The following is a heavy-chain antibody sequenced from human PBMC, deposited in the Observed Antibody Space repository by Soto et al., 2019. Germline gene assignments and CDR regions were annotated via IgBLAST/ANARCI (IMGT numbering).Heavy chain of an antibody. V-gene: IGHV4-34*01. D-gene: IGHD6-13*01. Sequence: QVQLQQWGAGLLKPSETLSLTCAVYGGSLSGYSWSWIRQPPGKGLEWIGEIIHSGSTNYNPSLQCLVTISVGTSKNRFSLKLSSVAAADTAVYYCARGPTQQLPPLCDYYYYGMDVWGQGTTVTVSS. CDR2: IIHSGST. CDR1: GGSLSGYS. J-gene: IGHJ6*02. CDR3: ARGPTQQLPPLCDYYYYGMDV.